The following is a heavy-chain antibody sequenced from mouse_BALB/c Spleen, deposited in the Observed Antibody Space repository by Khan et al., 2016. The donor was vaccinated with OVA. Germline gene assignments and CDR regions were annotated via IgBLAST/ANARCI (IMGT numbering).Heavy chain of an antibody. CDR3: ARDLGLLRLDY. V-gene: IGHV7-3*02. CDR1: GFTFTDYY. J-gene: IGHJ3*01. D-gene: IGHD1-2*01. Sequence: EVQLVESGGGLVQPGGSLRLSCATSGFTFTDYYMTWVRQPPGKALEWLGFIRNKGYGYTTEYNASVKGRFTISSDNSQSILYLQMNILRPEDSATYSCARDLGLLRLDYWGQGTLVTVSA. CDR2: IRNKGYGYTT.